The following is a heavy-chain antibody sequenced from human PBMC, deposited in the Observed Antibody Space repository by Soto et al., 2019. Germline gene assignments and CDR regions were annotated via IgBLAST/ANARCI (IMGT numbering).Heavy chain of an antibody. J-gene: IGHJ5*02. CDR2: ISAYNGNT. CDR3: ARNFWSGWCPFDP. CDR1: GYTFTSYG. Sequence: EASVKVSCKASGYTFTSYGISWVRQAPGQGLEWMGWISAYNGNTNYAQKLQGRVTMTTDTSTSTAYMELRSLRSDDTTVYYCARNFWSGWCPFDPWGQGTLVTVSS. V-gene: IGHV1-18*01. D-gene: IGHD3-3*01.